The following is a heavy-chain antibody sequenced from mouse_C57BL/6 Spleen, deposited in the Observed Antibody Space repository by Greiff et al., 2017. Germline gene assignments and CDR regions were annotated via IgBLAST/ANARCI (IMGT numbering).Heavy chain of an antibody. Sequence: QVQLQQPGAELVRPGSSVKLSCKASGYTFTSYWMDWVKQRPGQGLEWIGNIYPSDSETHYNQKFKDKATLTVDKSSSTAYMQLSSLTSEDSAVYYCARGGYYGSDYYAMDYWGQGTSVTVSS. J-gene: IGHJ4*01. CDR3: ARGGYYGSDYYAMDY. V-gene: IGHV1-61*01. CDR1: GYTFTSYW. D-gene: IGHD1-1*01. CDR2: IYPSDSET.